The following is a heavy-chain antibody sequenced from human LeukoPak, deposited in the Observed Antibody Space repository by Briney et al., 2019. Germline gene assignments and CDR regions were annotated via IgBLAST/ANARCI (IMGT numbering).Heavy chain of an antibody. J-gene: IGHJ5*02. D-gene: IGHD3-9*01. V-gene: IGHV4-59*01. CDR3: ARATLRYFDWPSRFDP. CDR1: GDSISSYY. Sequence: TPSETLSLTCTVSGDSISSYYWSWLRQPPGKGLEGLGYIYYSGSTNYNPSLKSRVTISVDTSKNQFSLKLSSVTAADTAVYYCARATLRYFDWPSRFDPWGQGTLVTVSS. CDR2: IYYSGST.